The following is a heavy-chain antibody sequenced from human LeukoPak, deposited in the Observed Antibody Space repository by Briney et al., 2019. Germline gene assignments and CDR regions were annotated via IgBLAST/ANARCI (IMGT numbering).Heavy chain of an antibody. Sequence: PSETLSLTCAVYGGSFSGYYWSWIRQPPGKGLEWIGSIYYSGSTYYNPSLKSRVTISVDTSKNQFSLKLSSVTAADTAVYYCARGITMVRGVIRTWFDPWGQGTLVTVSS. J-gene: IGHJ5*02. CDR1: GGSFSGYY. V-gene: IGHV4-34*01. CDR2: IYYSGST. CDR3: ARGITMVRGVIRTWFDP. D-gene: IGHD3-10*01.